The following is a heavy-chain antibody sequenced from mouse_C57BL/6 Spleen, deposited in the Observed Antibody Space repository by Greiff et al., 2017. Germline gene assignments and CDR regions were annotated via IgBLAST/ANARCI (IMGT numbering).Heavy chain of an antibody. Sequence: QVQLKQSGAELVRPGASVKLSCKASGYTFTDYYINWVKQRPGQGLEWIARIYPGSGNTYYNEKFKGKATLTAEKSSSTAYMQLSSLTSEDSAVYFCARLWDWYFDVWGTGTTVTVSS. CDR2: IYPGSGNT. V-gene: IGHV1-76*01. CDR1: GYTFTDYY. D-gene: IGHD1-1*02. J-gene: IGHJ1*03. CDR3: ARLWDWYFDV.